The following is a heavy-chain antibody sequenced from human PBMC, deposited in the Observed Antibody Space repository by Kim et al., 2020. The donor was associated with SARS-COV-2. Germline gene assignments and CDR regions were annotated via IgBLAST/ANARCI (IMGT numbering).Heavy chain of an antibody. J-gene: IGHJ4*02. D-gene: IGHD3-10*01. CDR2: IYSGGST. Sequence: GGSLRLSCAASGFTVSSNYMSWVRQAPGKGLEWVSVIYSGGSTYYADSVKGRFTISRDNSKNTLYLQMNSLRAEDTAVYYCARDHADRYGSGSYALGYWGQGTLVTVSS. CDR3: ARDHADRYGSGSYALGY. CDR1: GFTVSSNY. V-gene: IGHV3-66*01.